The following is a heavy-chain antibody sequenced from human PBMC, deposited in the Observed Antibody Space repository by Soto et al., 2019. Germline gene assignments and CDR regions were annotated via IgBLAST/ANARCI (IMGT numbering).Heavy chain of an antibody. J-gene: IGHJ6*02. V-gene: IGHV4-39*01. Sequence: PSETLSLTCTVSGGSISSSSYYWGWIRQPPGKGLEWIGSIYYSGSTYYNPSLKSRVTISVDTSKNQFSLKLSSVTAADTAVYYCARHGLGYCSGGSCYFLDYYYYYGMDVWGQGTTVTVSS. CDR1: GGSISSSSYY. CDR3: ARHGLGYCSGGSCYFLDYYYYYGMDV. CDR2: IYYSGST. D-gene: IGHD2-15*01.